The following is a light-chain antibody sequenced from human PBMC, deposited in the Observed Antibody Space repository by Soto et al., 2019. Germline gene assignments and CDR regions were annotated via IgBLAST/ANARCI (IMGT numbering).Light chain of an antibody. Sequence: QSALTQPASVSGSPGQSITISCTGTSSDVGGYNYVSWYQQHPGKAPKLMIYEVSNRPSGVSNRFSGSKSGNTASLTSSGLQAEDEADDYCSSYTSSSTWVFGGGTKVTVL. CDR1: SSDVGGYNY. V-gene: IGLV2-14*01. CDR3: SSYTSSSTWV. J-gene: IGLJ3*02. CDR2: EVS.